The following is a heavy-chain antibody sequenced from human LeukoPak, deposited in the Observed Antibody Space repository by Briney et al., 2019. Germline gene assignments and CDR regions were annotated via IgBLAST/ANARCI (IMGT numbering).Heavy chain of an antibody. CDR3: ARDRETYSSGSSLDY. CDR2: INPSGGTT. J-gene: IGHJ4*02. V-gene: IGHV1-46*01. Sequence: ASVKVSCKASGYTFTSYYMHWVRQAPGQGLEYMGVINPSGGTTGYAQKFQGRVTMTRDTSTSTVYMELSSLRSEDTAVYYCARDRETYSSGSSLDYWGLGTLVTVSS. D-gene: IGHD6-19*01. CDR1: GYTFTSYY.